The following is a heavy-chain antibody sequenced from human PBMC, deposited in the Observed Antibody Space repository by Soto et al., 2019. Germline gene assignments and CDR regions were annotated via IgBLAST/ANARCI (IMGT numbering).Heavy chain of an antibody. D-gene: IGHD2-8*02. CDR2: VYYSGTT. J-gene: IGHJ5*02. CDR3: AKLPWAGYGGVFDP. CDR1: GGSISNYY. V-gene: IGHV4-59*01. Sequence: SETLSLTCTVSGGSISNYYWTWIRQPPGKGLQWIGYVYYSGTTNYNPSLKSRVTISVDTSKNQFSLRLSSVTAADTAVYYCAKLPWAGYGGVFDPWGQGTLVTVSS.